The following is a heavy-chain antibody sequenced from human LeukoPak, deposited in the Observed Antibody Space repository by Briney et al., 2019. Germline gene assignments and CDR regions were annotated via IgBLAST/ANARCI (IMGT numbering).Heavy chain of an antibody. CDR3: ARPRNYDILTGYLT. J-gene: IGHJ5*02. Sequence: PSETLSLTCSVSGYSISSGYYWGWIRQPPGKGLEWIGEINHSGSTNYNPSLKSRVTISVDTSKNQFSLKLSSVTAADTAVYYCARPRNYDILTGYLTWGQGTLVTVSS. CDR1: GYSISSGYY. CDR2: INHSGST. D-gene: IGHD3-9*01. V-gene: IGHV4-38-2*02.